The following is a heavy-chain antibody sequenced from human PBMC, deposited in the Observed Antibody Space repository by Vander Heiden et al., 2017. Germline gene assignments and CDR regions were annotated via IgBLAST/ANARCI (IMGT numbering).Heavy chain of an antibody. J-gene: IGHJ4*02. CDR3: AKLISYSGWPFEY. V-gene: IGHV3-23*01. CDR2: INFSTGNI. D-gene: IGHD6-19*01. CDR1: GFPFSSSA. Sequence: EVQLLESGGGLVQPGGSLRLSCAASGFPFSSSAMSWGRQAPGKGLEWVAVINFSTGNIYYADSVKGRFTVSRDNSNNTLYLQMNSLRAEDTAVYYCAKLISYSGWPFEYWGQGTLVTVSS.